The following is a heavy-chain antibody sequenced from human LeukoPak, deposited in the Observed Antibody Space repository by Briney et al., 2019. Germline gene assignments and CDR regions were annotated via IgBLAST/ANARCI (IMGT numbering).Heavy chain of an antibody. D-gene: IGHD3-22*01. CDR1: GFTFSSYA. CDR2: ISGSGGST. Sequence: GGSLRLSCAASGFTFSSYAMSWVRQAPGKGLEWVSAISGSGGSTYDADSVKGRFTISRDNSKKTLYLQMNSLRGEDSAVYYCAKGVYYHDRSGYYSQVSYYFDHWGRGTVVSVSS. V-gene: IGHV3-23*01. J-gene: IGHJ4*02. CDR3: AKGVYYHDRSGYYSQVSYYFDH.